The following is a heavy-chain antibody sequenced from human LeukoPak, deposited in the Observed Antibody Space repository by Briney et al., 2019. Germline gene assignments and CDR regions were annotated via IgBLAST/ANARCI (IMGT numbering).Heavy chain of an antibody. J-gene: IGHJ3*02. D-gene: IGHD4-17*01. CDR1: GGSISSSSYY. Sequence: YPSETLSLTCTVSGGSISSSSYYWGWIRQPPGKGLEWIGSIYYSGSTYYNPSLKSRVTISVDTSKNQFSLKLSSVTAADTAVYYCARDKFDYDDAFDIWGQGTMVTVSS. CDR2: IYYSGST. V-gene: IGHV4-39*07. CDR3: ARDKFDYDDAFDI.